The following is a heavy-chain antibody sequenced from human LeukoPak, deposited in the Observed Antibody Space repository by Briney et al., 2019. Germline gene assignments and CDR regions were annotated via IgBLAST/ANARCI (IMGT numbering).Heavy chain of an antibody. J-gene: IGHJ5*02. D-gene: IGHD3-10*01. CDR1: GGTFSSYA. CDR2: IIPIFGTA. Sequence: SVKVSCKASGGTFSSYAISWVRQAPGQGLEWMGGIIPIFGTANYAQKFQGRVTITADESTSTAYMELSSLRSEDTAVYYCASDKDSLPYGSGSYYANWFDPWGQGTLVTVSS. CDR3: ASDKDSLPYGSGSYYANWFDP. V-gene: IGHV1-69*13.